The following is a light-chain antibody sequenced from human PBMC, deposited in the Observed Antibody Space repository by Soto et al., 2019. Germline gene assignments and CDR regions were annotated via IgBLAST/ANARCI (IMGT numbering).Light chain of an antibody. J-gene: IGKJ4*01. CDR3: QHYDHLPPLS. CDR2: DAS. Sequence: DIQMTQSPSSLSASVGDRVTITCQASQDIKNYLNWYQQKPGKAPNLLIYDASNLKTGVPSRFSGSGSGTHFTLTISSLQPEDVATYYCQHYDHLPPLSFGGGTKVEI. V-gene: IGKV1-33*01. CDR1: QDIKNY.